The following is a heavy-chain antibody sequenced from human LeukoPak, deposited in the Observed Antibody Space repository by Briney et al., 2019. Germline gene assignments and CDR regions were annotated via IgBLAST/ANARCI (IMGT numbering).Heavy chain of an antibody. CDR3: ARGSWYGFLDY. Sequence: SETLSLTCTASGGSISSYYWSWIRQPAGKGLEWIGRIYTSGSTNYNPSLKSRVTMSVDTSKNQFSLNLSSVTAADTAVYYCARGSWYGFLDYWGQGTLVTVSS. CDR2: IYTSGST. D-gene: IGHD6-13*01. V-gene: IGHV4-4*07. CDR1: GGSISSYY. J-gene: IGHJ4*02.